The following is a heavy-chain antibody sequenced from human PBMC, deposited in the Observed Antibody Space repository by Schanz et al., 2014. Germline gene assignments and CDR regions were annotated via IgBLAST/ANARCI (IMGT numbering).Heavy chain of an antibody. V-gene: IGHV3-11*05. J-gene: IGHJ6*02. CDR2: ISSSSIYT. CDR3: ARQRSYFYAMDV. CDR1: GFTFSDYY. Sequence: QVQLVESGGTLVKPGGSLRLSCVVSGFTFSDYYMSWIRQAPGKGLEWVSYISSSSIYTNYADSVKGRFTISRDNAKNSLYLQMNSLRAEDTAVYYCARQRSYFYAMDVWGQGTTVTVSS.